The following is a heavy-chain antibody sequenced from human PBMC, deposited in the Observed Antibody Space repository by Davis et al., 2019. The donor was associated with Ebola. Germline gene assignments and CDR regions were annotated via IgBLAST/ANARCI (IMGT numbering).Heavy chain of an antibody. CDR3: SRGGAVKFDY. D-gene: IGHD4-17*01. CDR1: GFTFSDYA. Sequence: GGSLRLSCVASGFTFSDYAITGVRQAPGKGLEWVSIISRTGGRTYYADSVKGRFTISRDNTKNSLYLQMNSLRDEDTALYYCSRGGAVKFDYWGQGTLVTVSS. V-gene: IGHV3-23*01. J-gene: IGHJ4*02. CDR2: ISRTGGRT.